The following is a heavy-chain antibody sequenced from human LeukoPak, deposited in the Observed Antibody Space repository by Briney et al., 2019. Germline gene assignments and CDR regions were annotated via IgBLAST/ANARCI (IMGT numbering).Heavy chain of an antibody. V-gene: IGHV1-69*13. CDR3: ARGAIGYCSGGSCYPTYFDY. CDR2: IIPIFGTA. Sequence: ASVKVSCKASGGTFSSYAISWVRQAPGQGLEWMGGIIPIFGTANYAQKFQGRVTITADGSTSTAYMELSSLRSEDTAVYYCARGAIGYCSGGSCYPTYFDYWGQGTLVTVSS. J-gene: IGHJ4*02. D-gene: IGHD2-15*01. CDR1: GGTFSSYA.